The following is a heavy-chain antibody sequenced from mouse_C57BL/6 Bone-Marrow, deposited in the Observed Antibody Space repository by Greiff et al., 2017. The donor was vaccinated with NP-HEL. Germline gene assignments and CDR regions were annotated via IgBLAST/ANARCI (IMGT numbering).Heavy chain of an antibody. CDR1: GFTFSSYA. J-gene: IGHJ4*01. V-gene: IGHV5-4*01. CDR2: ISDGGSYT. CDR3: ARGDDYYAMDY. Sequence: DVQLVESGGGLVKPGGSLKLSCAASGFTFSSYAMSWVRQTPEKRLEWVATISDGGSYTYYPDNVKGRFTISRDNAKNNLYLQMSHLKSEDTAMYYCARGDDYYAMDYWGQGTSVTVSS.